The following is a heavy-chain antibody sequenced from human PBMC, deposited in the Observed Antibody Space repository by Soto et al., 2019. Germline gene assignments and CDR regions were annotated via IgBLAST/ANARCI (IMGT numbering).Heavy chain of an antibody. Sequence: SVKVSCKASGGTFSSYAVTWVRQAPGQGLEWMGGIIPIFGTANYAQKFQGRVTITADKSTSTVYMELSSLRSEDTAVYYCARYDYSSLYGMDIWGQGTTVTVSS. D-gene: IGHD4-4*01. CDR3: ARYDYSSLYGMDI. V-gene: IGHV1-69*06. CDR1: GGTFSSYA. CDR2: IIPIFGTA. J-gene: IGHJ6*02.